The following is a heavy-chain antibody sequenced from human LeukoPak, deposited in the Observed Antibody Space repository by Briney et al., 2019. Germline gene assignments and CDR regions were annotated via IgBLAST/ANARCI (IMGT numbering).Heavy chain of an antibody. CDR3: ARDKRWLQFRRFDY. D-gene: IGHD5-24*01. J-gene: IGHJ4*02. Sequence: SQTLSLTCTVSGGSISSGGYYWSWIRQPPGKGLEWIGYIYHSGSTYYNPSLKSRVTISVDRSKNQFSLKLSSVTAADTAVYYCARDKRWLQFRRFDYWGQGTLVTVSS. CDR2: IYHSGST. V-gene: IGHV4-30-2*01. CDR1: GGSISSGGYY.